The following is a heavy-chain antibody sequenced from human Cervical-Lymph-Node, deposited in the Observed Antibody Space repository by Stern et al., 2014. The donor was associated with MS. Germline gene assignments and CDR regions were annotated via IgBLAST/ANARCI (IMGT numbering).Heavy chain of an antibody. V-gene: IGHV2-70*04. J-gene: IGHJ4*02. CDR2: IDWDDDK. D-gene: IGHD3-3*01. Sequence: QVTLRESGPALVKPTQTLTLTCTFSGFSLSTSGMRVIWIRQPPGKALEWVARIDWDDDKCYSTSLKTRLTISKDTSKNQVVLTMTNMDPVDTATYYCARSPPYYEFWNDYYYFDYWGQGTLVAVSS. CDR1: GFSLSTSGMR. CDR3: ARSPPYYEFWNDYYYFDY.